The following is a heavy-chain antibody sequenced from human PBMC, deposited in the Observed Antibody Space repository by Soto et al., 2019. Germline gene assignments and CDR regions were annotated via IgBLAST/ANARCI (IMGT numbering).Heavy chain of an antibody. J-gene: IGHJ4*02. Sequence: EVQLLESGGGLVQPGGSLRLSCAASGFTFSSYAMSWVRQAPGKGLEWVSAISGSGGSTYYADSVKGRFTISRDNSKNTLYLQMNSLRAEDTAVSYCAKRITGTPSPIDYWGQGTLVTVSS. V-gene: IGHV3-23*01. CDR1: GFTFSSYA. D-gene: IGHD1-7*01. CDR2: ISGSGGST. CDR3: AKRITGTPSPIDY.